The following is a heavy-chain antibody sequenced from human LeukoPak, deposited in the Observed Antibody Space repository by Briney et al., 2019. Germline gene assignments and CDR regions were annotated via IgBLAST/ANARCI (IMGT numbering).Heavy chain of an antibody. CDR3: TTDRVLSEDIVLTGDFGY. CDR2: IKSKTDGGTT. V-gene: IGHV3-15*01. D-gene: IGHD2-8*01. J-gene: IGHJ4*02. CDR1: GFTFSNAW. Sequence: GGSLRLSCAASGFTFSNAWMSWVRQAPGKGLEWVGRIKSKTDGGTTDYAAPVKGRFTISRDDSKNTLYLRMNSLKTEDTAVYYCTTDRVLSEDIVLTGDFGYWGQGTLVTVSS.